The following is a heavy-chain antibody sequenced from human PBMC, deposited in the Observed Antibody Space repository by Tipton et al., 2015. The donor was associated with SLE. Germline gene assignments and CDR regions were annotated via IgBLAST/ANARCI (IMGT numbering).Heavy chain of an antibody. Sequence: TLSLTCTVSGDSIGRSNYYWGWIRQTPGKGLEWIGEVSHRGTTNYNPSLDSRVTISLDRFNNQFTLKMTSVTAADTAVYYCARGGVVTLTQFDYWGQGTLVTVSS. V-gene: IGHV4-39*06. CDR1: GDSIGRSNYY. CDR2: VSHRGTT. D-gene: IGHD3-10*01. J-gene: IGHJ4*02. CDR3: ARGGVVTLTQFDY.